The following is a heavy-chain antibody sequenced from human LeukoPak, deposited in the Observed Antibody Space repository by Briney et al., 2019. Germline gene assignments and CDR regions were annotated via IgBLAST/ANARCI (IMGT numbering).Heavy chain of an antibody. J-gene: IGHJ4*02. CDR2: ISSSSSYI. CDR1: GFTFSSYS. CDR3: VVRGVTSPPLDY. Sequence: GGSLRLSCAAFGFTFSSYSMNWVRQAPGKGLEWVSSISSSSSYIYYADSVKGRFTISRGNAKNSLYLQMNSLRAEDTAVYYCVVRGVTSPPLDYWGQGTLVTVSS. D-gene: IGHD3-10*01. V-gene: IGHV3-21*01.